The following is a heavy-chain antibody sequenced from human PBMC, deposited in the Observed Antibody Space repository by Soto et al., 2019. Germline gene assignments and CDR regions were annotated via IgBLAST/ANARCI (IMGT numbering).Heavy chain of an antibody. CDR1: GFTFSSYW. CDR3: ARATTTVTTRPTLGY. V-gene: IGHV3-74*01. Sequence: EVQLVESGGGLIQPGGSLRLSCAASGFTFSSYWMHWVRQTPGKGLVWVSRIDREGSDTAYADSVKGRFTISRDNAKNTLDLQMNSRRAEDTAVYYCARATTTVTTRPTLGYWGQGTLVTVSS. CDR2: IDREGSDT. J-gene: IGHJ4*02. D-gene: IGHD4-17*01.